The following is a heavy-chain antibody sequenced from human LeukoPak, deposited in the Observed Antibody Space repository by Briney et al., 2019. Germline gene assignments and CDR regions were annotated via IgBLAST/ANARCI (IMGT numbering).Heavy chain of an antibody. CDR1: GFTFDDYA. Sequence: GGSLRLSCAASGFTFDDYARHWVRQAPGKGLEWVSGISYNSDTIAYADSVKGRFTISRDNAKNSLYLQMNSLRAEDTALYYCAKDYCGGDCYSGWYFDLWGRGTLVTVSS. V-gene: IGHV3-9*01. CDR3: AKDYCGGDCYSGWYFDL. D-gene: IGHD2-21*02. CDR2: ISYNSDTI. J-gene: IGHJ2*01.